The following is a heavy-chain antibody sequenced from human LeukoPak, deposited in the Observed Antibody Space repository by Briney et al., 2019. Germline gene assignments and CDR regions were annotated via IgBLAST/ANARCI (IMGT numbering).Heavy chain of an antibody. CDR3: ATDLFMITSADY. J-gene: IGHJ4*02. Sequence: ASVTVSYKFSGYTLTELSMHGVRQAPGKGREWMGGFDPEDGETIYAQEFQGRVTMTEDTSTDTAYMELSSLRSEDTAVYYCATDLFMITSADYWGQGTLVTVSS. CDR1: GYTLTELS. D-gene: IGHD3-16*01. CDR2: FDPEDGET. V-gene: IGHV1-24*01.